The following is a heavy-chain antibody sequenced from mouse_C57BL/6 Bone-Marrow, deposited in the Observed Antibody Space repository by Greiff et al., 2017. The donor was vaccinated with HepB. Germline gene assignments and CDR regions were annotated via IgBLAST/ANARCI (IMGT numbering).Heavy chain of an antibody. V-gene: IGHV5-17*01. CDR1: GFTFSDYG. D-gene: IGHD4-1*01. Sequence: EVMLVESGGGLVKPGGSLKLSCAASGFTFSDYGMHWVRQAPEKGLEWVAYISSGSSTIYYADTVKGRFTISRDNAKNTLFLQMTSLRSEDTAMSYCARPANWAFFAYWGQGTLVTVSA. CDR2: ISSGSSTI. J-gene: IGHJ3*01. CDR3: ARPANWAFFAY.